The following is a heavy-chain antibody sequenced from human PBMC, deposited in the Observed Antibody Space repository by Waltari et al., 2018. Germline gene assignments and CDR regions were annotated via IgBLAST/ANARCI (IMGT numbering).Heavy chain of an antibody. CDR2: IYYSGST. V-gene: IGHV4-39*01. D-gene: IGHD6-13*01. Sequence: QLQLQESGPGLVKPSETLSLTCTVSGGSISSSSYYWGWIRQPPGKGLEWIGSIYYSGSTYYNPSLKSRVTISVDTSKNQFSLKLSSVTAADTAVYYCASYIAAAGLFDYWGQGTLVTVSS. J-gene: IGHJ4*02. CDR1: GGSISSSSYY. CDR3: ASYIAAAGLFDY.